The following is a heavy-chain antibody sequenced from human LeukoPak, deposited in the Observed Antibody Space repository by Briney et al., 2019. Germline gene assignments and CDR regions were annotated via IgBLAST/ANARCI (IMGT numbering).Heavy chain of an antibody. CDR1: GFTFSSYS. V-gene: IGHV3-48*01. Sequence: GGSLRLSCAASGFTFSSYSMSWVRQAPGKGLEWVSYISSSSSTIYYADSVKGRFTISRDNAKNSLYLQMNSLRAEDTAVYYCARDPPSGYWGQGTLVTVSS. D-gene: IGHD1-26*01. CDR3: ARDPPSGY. CDR2: ISSSSSTI. J-gene: IGHJ4*02.